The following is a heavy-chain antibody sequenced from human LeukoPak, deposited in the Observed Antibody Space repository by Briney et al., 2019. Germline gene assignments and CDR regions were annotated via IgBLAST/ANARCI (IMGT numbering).Heavy chain of an antibody. Sequence: PGRSLRLSCATSGFKFDDYGMHWVRQAPRKGLEWVSGISWNGAIMVYADSVKGRFTISRDNAKNSLYLQMNSLRAEDTALYYCAKDISIGDYADGYFYGMDAWGQGTTVTVSS. V-gene: IGHV3-9*01. D-gene: IGHD4-17*01. CDR2: ISWNGAIM. CDR1: GFKFDDYG. J-gene: IGHJ6*02. CDR3: AKDISIGDYADGYFYGMDA.